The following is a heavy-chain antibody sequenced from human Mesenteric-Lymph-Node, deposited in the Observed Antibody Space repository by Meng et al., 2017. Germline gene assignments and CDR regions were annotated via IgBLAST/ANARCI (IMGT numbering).Heavy chain of an antibody. CDR1: GYTFTSYA. V-gene: IGHV1-3*01. CDR2: INAGNGNT. D-gene: IGHD5-18*01. J-gene: IGHJ4*02. CDR3: ARDEGLGYSYGYFFY. Sequence: QVQFVQSGAWVKKPGASVKVSCKASGYTFTSYAMHWVRQAPGQRLEWMGWINAGNGNTKYSQKFQGRVTITRDTSASTAYMELSSLRSEDTAVYYCARDEGLGYSYGYFFYWGQGTLVTVSS.